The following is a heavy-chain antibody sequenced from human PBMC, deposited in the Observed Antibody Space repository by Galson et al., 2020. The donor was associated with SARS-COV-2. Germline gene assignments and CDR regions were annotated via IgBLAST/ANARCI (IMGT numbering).Heavy chain of an antibody. D-gene: IGHD6-6*01. CDR2: ISYDGSYK. CDR1: GFPFSTYA. V-gene: IGHV3-30*01. CDR3: ASSPSIAGSGTRFSFQH. Sequence: GGSLRLSCAASGFPFSTYAMHWVRQAPGTGIEWVAAISYDGSYKHDVDSLKGRFTISRDNSKNTLYLQMNSLRPEDTAVYYCASSPSIAGSGTRFSFQHWGQGTLVTVSS. J-gene: IGHJ1*01.